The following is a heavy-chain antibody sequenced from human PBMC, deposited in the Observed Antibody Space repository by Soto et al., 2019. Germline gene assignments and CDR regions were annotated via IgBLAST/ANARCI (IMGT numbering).Heavy chain of an antibody. CDR1: CVSISSRNW. CDR2: IHPSGNT. D-gene: IGHD3-9*01. CDR3: ARENYDILTGYPSRVYGMDV. V-gene: IGHV4-4*02. Sequence: SETLSLTCAVSCVSISSRNWWSWVRQPPGKGLEWIGEIHPSGNTNSNPSLKSRVTMSVDESKNQFSLKLTSVTAADTAVYYCARENYDILTGYPSRVYGMDVWGQGTTVTVSS. J-gene: IGHJ6*02.